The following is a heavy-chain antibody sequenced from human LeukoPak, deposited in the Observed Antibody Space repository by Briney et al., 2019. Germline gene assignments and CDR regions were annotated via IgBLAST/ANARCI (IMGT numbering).Heavy chain of an antibody. D-gene: IGHD1-1*01. J-gene: IGHJ4*02. CDR3: ARGLDWGY. CDR2: ISSSSNYI. V-gene: IGHV3-21*06. CDR1: GFPFSSYT. Sequence: QPGGSLRLSCAASGFPFSSYTMNWVRQAPGKGLEWVSSISSSSNYIHYADSLKGRFTVSRDNAKNSLYLQMNSLRAEDTAVYYCARGLDWGYRGQGTLVTVSS.